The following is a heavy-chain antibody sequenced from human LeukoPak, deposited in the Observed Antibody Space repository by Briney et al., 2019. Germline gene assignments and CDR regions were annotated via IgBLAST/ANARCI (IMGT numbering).Heavy chain of an antibody. CDR3: ATLDSTKSVF. V-gene: IGHV3-7*01. Sequence: GGSLRLSCVASAFRFGRDWISWVRQAPGKGLEWVACIKQDGREEYYVGSVRGRFTVSVDNGKNSLYLQMNSLRAEDTARYYCATLDSTKSVFWGRGTAVTVSS. CDR1: AFRFGRDW. CDR2: IKQDGREE. D-gene: IGHD2-2*01. J-gene: IGHJ1*01.